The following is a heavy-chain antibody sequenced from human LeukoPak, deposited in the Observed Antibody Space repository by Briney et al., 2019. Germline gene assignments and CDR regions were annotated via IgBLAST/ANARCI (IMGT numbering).Heavy chain of an antibody. Sequence: KPSEALSVTCAVYGGSFTGYYWSWIRQSPGKGLQWIAEVNHRGDTNYNPSVKGRVTISVDTSKNQFSLKVTSLTAADTAVYYCARGPTISETGYFDYWGQGTLVTVSS. CDR3: ARGPTISETGYFDY. CDR1: GGSFTGYY. V-gene: IGHV4-34*01. J-gene: IGHJ4*03. D-gene: IGHD1-1*01. CDR2: VNHRGDT.